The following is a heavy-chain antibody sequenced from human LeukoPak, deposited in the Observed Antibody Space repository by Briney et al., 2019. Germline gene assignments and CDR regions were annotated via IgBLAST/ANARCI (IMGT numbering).Heavy chain of an antibody. J-gene: IGHJ4*02. Sequence: PSETLSLTCAVYGGSFSSYYWSWIRQPPGKGLEWIGEINHSGSTNYNPSLKSRVTISVDTSKNQFSLKLSSVTAADTAVYYCARAQTHYAPFDYWGQGTLVTVS. CDR3: ARAQTHYAPFDY. CDR1: GGSFSSYY. V-gene: IGHV4-34*01. CDR2: INHSGST. D-gene: IGHD3-16*01.